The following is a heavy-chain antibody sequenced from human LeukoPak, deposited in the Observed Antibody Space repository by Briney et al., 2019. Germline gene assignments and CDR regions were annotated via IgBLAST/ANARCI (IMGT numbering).Heavy chain of an antibody. D-gene: IGHD3-3*01. Sequence: GGSLRLSCAPSGFTFSRHGMHWVRQAPGKGLEWVAIISNDGSRKYYAHSVEGRFTISRDNSKNTLYLQMDSLRAENTAVYYCARDRAWNYFDYWGQGTLVTVSS. CDR3: ARDRAWNYFDY. CDR1: GFTFSRHG. V-gene: IGHV3-30*03. CDR2: ISNDGSRK. J-gene: IGHJ4*02.